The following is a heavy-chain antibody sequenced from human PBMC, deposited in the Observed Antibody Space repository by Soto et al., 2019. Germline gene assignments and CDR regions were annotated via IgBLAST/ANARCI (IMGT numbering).Heavy chain of an antibody. CDR3: ARMGLHLGELSRNWFDP. CDR2: IYSSGTT. Sequence: QVQRQESGPGLVKPSQTLSLSCSISGGSITSANYYWTWIRLFPGKGLEWIGYIYSSGTTHYNPSLKCRATISLDTSNNQFSLEVKSATAADTAVYYCARMGLHLGELSRNWFDPWGQGSLVTVSS. D-gene: IGHD3-16*02. J-gene: IGHJ5*02. V-gene: IGHV4-31*03. CDR1: GGSITSANYY.